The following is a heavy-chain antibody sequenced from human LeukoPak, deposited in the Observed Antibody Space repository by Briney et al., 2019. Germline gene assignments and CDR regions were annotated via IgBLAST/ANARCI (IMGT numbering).Heavy chain of an antibody. CDR3: ARVTGYRIEDYFDY. CDR1: GGSISSYY. D-gene: IGHD6-13*01. CDR2: IYYSGST. V-gene: IGHV4-59*01. J-gene: IGHJ4*02. Sequence: SETLSLTCTVSGGSISSYYWSWVRQPPGKGVEWSGYIYYSGSTNYNPSLKSRVTISVETSKNEFSLKLRSVTAADTAVYYCARVTGYRIEDYFDYWGQGTLVTVSS.